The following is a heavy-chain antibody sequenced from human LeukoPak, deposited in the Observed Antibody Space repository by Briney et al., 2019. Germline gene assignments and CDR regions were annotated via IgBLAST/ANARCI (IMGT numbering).Heavy chain of an antibody. CDR1: GVSISSSSYY. D-gene: IGHD4-17*01. J-gene: IGHJ4*02. V-gene: IGHV4-39*07. Sequence: SETLSLTCTVSGVSISSSSYYWGWIRQPPGKGLEWIVSIYTSGSTNYNPSLKSRVTMSVDTSKNQFSLKLSSVTAADTAVYYCARVHHGDFDYWGQGTLVTVSS. CDR2: IYTSGST. CDR3: ARVHHGDFDY.